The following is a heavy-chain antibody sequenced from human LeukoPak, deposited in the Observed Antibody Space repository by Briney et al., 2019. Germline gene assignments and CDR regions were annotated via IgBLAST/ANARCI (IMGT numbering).Heavy chain of an antibody. CDR2: IYTSGST. V-gene: IGHV4-4*07. CDR1: GGSISSYY. Sequence: SETLSFTCTVSGGSISSYYWSWIRQPAGKGLEWIGRIYTSGSTNYNPSLKSRVTMSVDTSKNQFSLKLSSVTAADTAVYYCARAPHAITIAVAGTLGAFDIWGQGTMVTVSS. CDR3: ARAPHAITIAVAGTLGAFDI. D-gene: IGHD6-19*01. J-gene: IGHJ3*02.